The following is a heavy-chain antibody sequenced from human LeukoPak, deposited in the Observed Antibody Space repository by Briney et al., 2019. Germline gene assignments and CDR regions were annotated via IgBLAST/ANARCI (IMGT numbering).Heavy chain of an antibody. CDR3: AKSPPGLIYMDV. D-gene: IGHD2-8*01. V-gene: IGHV1-69*13. CDR2: FIPIFGTS. J-gene: IGHJ6*03. Sequence: SVKVSCKASGGTFNSYAISWVRQAPGQGVEWMGGFIPIFGTSNYVQKFQGRVMITADESPSTAYMDLNSLRDEDTAGCYLAKSPPGLIYMDVWGKGTTVTVSS. CDR1: GGTFNSYA.